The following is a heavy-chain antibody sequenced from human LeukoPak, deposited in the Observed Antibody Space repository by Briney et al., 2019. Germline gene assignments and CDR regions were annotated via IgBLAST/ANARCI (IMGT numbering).Heavy chain of an antibody. J-gene: IGHJ5*02. CDR1: ALTFSSYS. CDR2: ISTSSRYT. CDR3: ARRGGQSITIVGVVIENNWFDP. Sequence: PARSLTLSCAPYALTFSSYSMNCDRQAPGKGLEWVSSISTSSRYTFYADSREGRFTICRHNDKHSLYLQMNSLRAEDTAVYYCARRGGQSITIVGVVIENNWFDPWGQGTLVTVSS. D-gene: IGHD3-3*01. V-gene: IGHV3-21*01.